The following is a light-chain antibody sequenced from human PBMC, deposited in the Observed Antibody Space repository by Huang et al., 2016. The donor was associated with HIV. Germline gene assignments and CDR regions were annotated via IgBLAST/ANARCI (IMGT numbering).Light chain of an antibody. CDR2: AAS. V-gene: IGKV1-6*02. J-gene: IGKJ5*01. Sequence: AIQMTQSPSSLSASIGDTVTITCRASQGIRVDLGWFQQKPGKAPKLLIYAASTLQSGVPSRFSGSASGTDFFTLTINNLQPEDYATYFCLQDYNYPITFGQGTSLDI. CDR1: QGIRVD. CDR3: LQDYNYPIT.